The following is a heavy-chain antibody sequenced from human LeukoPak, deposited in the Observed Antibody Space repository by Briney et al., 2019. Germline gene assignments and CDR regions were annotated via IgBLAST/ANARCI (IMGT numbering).Heavy chain of an antibody. CDR3: ARGWIGSVNF. Sequence: TGGSLRLSCAASGFTFSSYWMNWVRQAPGKGLEWVAVIRPDGSAKPYVYSVRGRFTISRDNAQNSLDLQMNSLTVEDTAVYNCARGWIGSVNFWGRGPLVTASS. CDR1: GFTFSSYW. D-gene: IGHD1-26*01. CDR2: IRPDGSAK. V-gene: IGHV3-7*04. J-gene: IGHJ3*01.